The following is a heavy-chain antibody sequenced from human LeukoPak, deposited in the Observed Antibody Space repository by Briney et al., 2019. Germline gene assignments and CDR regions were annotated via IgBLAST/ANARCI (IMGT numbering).Heavy chain of an antibody. J-gene: IGHJ5*02. CDR1: GFTFSSYA. Sequence: PGGSLRLSCAASGFTFSSYAMHWVRQAPGKGLEWVAVISYDGSNKYYADSVKGRFTISRDNSKNTLYLQMNSLRAEDTAVYYCARDDSSSWDGWFDPWGQGTLVTVSS. V-gene: IGHV3-30-3*01. CDR2: ISYDGSNK. D-gene: IGHD6-13*01. CDR3: ARDDSSSWDGWFDP.